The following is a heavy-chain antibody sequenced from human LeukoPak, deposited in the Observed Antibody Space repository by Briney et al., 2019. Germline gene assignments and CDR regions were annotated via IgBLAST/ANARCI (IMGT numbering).Heavy chain of an antibody. CDR2: IIPILGIA. D-gene: IGHD2-8*01. CDR1: GGTFSSYA. Sequence: GASVKVSCKASGGTFSSYAISWVRQAPGQGLEWMRRIIPILGIANCAQKFQGRVTITADKSTSTAYMELSSLRSEDTAVYYCATDRLRGVWVKHCTNGVCGAFDIWGQGTMVTVSS. CDR3: ATDRLRGVWVKHCTNGVCGAFDI. V-gene: IGHV1-69*04. J-gene: IGHJ3*02.